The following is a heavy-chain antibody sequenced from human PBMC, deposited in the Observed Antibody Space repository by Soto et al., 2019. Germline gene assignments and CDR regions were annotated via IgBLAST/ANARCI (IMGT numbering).Heavy chain of an antibody. Sequence: ASVKVSCKASGYTFTSYDINWVRQATGQGLEWMGWMNPNSGNTGYAQKFQGRVTMTRNTSISTAYMELSSLRSEDTAVYYCASIHYGDYVMAVFSAFDIWGQGTMVTVSS. D-gene: IGHD4-17*01. CDR1: GYTFTSYD. J-gene: IGHJ3*02. CDR3: ASIHYGDYVMAVFSAFDI. V-gene: IGHV1-8*01. CDR2: MNPNSGNT.